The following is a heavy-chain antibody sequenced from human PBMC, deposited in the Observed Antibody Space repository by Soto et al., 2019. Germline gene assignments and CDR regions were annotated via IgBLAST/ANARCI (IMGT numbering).Heavy chain of an antibody. V-gene: IGHV3-21*01. CDR3: AKDGYSNNPYYGMDV. J-gene: IGHJ6*02. D-gene: IGHD4-4*01. CDR2: ISKSDYT. Sequence: GGSLRLSCTVSGFAFNNYGINWVRQAPGKGLEWVSSISKSDYTYYSDSVKGRFAISRDNAKSSVSLQMNTLRVEDTAVYYCAKDGYSNNPYYGMDVWGQGTKVTVSS. CDR1: GFAFNNYG.